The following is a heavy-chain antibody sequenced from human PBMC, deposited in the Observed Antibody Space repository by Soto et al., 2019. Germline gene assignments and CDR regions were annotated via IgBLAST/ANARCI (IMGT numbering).Heavy chain of an antibody. D-gene: IGHD6-19*01. Sequence: SETLSLTCTVSGGSISSYYWSWIRQPPGKGLEWIGYIYYSGSTNYNPSLKSRVTISVDTSKNQFSLKLSSVTAADTAVYYCARGALSFGSGWSKHDAFDIWGQGTMVTVSS. CDR3: ARGALSFGSGWSKHDAFDI. CDR2: IYYSGST. CDR1: GGSISSYY. J-gene: IGHJ3*02. V-gene: IGHV4-59*01.